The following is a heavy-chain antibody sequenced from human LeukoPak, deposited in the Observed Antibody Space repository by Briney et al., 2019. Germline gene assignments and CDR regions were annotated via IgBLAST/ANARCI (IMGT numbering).Heavy chain of an antibody. V-gene: IGHV1-18*01. CDR2: IGTYSANT. D-gene: IGHD3-16*01. CDR3: ARDGGP. Sequence: ASVKVSCKASGYPFLSYGINWVRQAPGQGLEWLGWIGTYSANTAYAPSFQGRVTMTTDTSTSTVYMELRSLTSDDTAMYYCARDGGPWGQGTLVTASS. J-gene: IGHJ5*02. CDR1: GYPFLSYG.